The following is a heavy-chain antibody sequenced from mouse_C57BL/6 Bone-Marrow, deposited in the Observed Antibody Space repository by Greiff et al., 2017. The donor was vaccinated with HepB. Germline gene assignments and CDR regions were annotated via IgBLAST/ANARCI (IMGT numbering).Heavy chain of an antibody. CDR1: GYTFTEYT. CDR3: ARHEGGYYVDWYFDV. D-gene: IGHD2-3*01. Sequence: QVQLQQSGAELVKPGASVKLSCKASGYTFTEYTIHWVKQRSGQGLEWIGWFYPGSGSIKYNEKFKDKAKLTADKSSSTVDMELSSLTSEDSAVYFGARHEGGYYVDWYFDVWGTGTTVTVSS. CDR2: FYPGSGSI. V-gene: IGHV1-62-2*01. J-gene: IGHJ1*03.